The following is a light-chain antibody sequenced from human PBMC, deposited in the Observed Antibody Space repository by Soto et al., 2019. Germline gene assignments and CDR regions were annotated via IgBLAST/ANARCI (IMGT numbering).Light chain of an antibody. CDR1: QSVSTN. Sequence: EIVMTQSPATLSVSPGERATLSCRASQSVSTNLAWYQQKPGQAPRLLIYDASTRATGLPAWFSGSGSGTEFTLTISSLQSEDFGVYYCHQYNNWPITFGQGTRLEI. J-gene: IGKJ5*01. V-gene: IGKV3-15*01. CDR2: DAS. CDR3: HQYNNWPIT.